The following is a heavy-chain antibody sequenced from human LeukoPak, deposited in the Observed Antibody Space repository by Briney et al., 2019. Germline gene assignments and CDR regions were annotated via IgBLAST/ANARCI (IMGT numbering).Heavy chain of an antibody. CDR3: ARRGSGSYYYYYYGMDV. CDR1: GGTFSSYA. V-gene: IGHV1-69*01. D-gene: IGHD3-10*01. Sequence: SVKVSCKASGGTFSSYAISWVRQAPGQGLEWMGGIISIFGTANYAQKFQGRVTITADESTSTAYMELSSLRSEDTAVYYCARRGSGSYYYYYYGMDVWGQGTTVTVSS. J-gene: IGHJ6*02. CDR2: IISIFGTA.